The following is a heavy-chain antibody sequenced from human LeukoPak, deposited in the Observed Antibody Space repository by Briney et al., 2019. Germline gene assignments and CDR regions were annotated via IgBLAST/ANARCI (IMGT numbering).Heavy chain of an antibody. V-gene: IGHV4-59*12. D-gene: IGHD3-22*01. Sequence: SETLSLTCIVSGGSISSYYWSWIRQAPGKGLEWIGYIYYSGSTKYNPSLKSRVTISVDTSKNQFSLKLSSVTAADTAVYYCARMYYYDSSGYFPSRRAFDIWGQGTMVTVSS. J-gene: IGHJ3*02. CDR2: IYYSGST. CDR1: GGSISSYY. CDR3: ARMYYYDSSGYFPSRRAFDI.